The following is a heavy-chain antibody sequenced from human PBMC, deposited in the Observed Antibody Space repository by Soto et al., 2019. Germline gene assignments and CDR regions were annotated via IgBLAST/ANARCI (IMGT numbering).Heavy chain of an antibody. Sequence: QVQLVESGGGVVQPGRSLRLSCAASGFTFSSYGMHWVRQAPGKGLEWLAVISYDGSNKYYADSVKGRFTISRDNSKNTLYLQMNSLRAGGTAVYYCAKARLDGSAVLYYYGMDVWGQGTTVTVSS. CDR2: ISYDGSNK. V-gene: IGHV3-30*18. CDR1: GFTFSSYG. J-gene: IGHJ6*02. D-gene: IGHD3-10*01. CDR3: AKARLDGSAVLYYYGMDV.